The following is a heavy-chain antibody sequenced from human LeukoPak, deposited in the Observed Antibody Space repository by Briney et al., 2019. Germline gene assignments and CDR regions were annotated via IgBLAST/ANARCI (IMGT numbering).Heavy chain of an antibody. CDR1: GGSFSGYY. V-gene: IGHV4-34*01. Sequence: PSETLSLTRAVYGGSFSGYYWSWIRQPPGKGLEWIGEINHSGSTNYNPSLKSRVTISVDTSKNQFSLKLSSVTAADTAVYYCARARDYIWGSYRYKVPFDYWGQGTLVTVSS. CDR3: ARARDYIWGSYRYKVPFDY. J-gene: IGHJ4*02. CDR2: INHSGST. D-gene: IGHD3-16*02.